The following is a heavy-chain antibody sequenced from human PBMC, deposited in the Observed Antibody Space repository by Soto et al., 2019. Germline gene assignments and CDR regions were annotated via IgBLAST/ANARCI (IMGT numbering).Heavy chain of an antibody. CDR1: GFTFSNYP. CDR3: ARRV. V-gene: IGHV3-23*01. Sequence: EVQVSESGGGLVQPGGSLRLSCATSGFTFSNYPMNWVRQAPGKGLEWVSGISAGGDTTYYAGSVKGRFTIFRDNSKNSVSLQMNSLRVEDTAVYYCARRVWGQGTLVTVSS. J-gene: IGHJ4*02. CDR2: ISAGGDTT.